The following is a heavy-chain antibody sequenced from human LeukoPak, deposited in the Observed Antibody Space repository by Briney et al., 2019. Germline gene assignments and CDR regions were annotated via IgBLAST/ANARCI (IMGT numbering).Heavy chain of an antibody. Sequence: SETLSLTCTVSGGSISSYYWSWLRQPAGKGLEWIGRIYTSGSTNYNPSLKSRVTMSVDTSKNQFSLKLSSVTAADTAVYYCARDYVYGDYYGMDVWGQGTTVTVSS. CDR3: ARDYVYGDYYGMDV. V-gene: IGHV4-4*07. CDR2: IYTSGST. CDR1: GGSISSYY. D-gene: IGHD4-17*01. J-gene: IGHJ6*02.